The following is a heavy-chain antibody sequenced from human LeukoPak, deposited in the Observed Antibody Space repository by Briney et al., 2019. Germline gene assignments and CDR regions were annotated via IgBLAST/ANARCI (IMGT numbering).Heavy chain of an antibody. D-gene: IGHD6-25*01. CDR1: GFTFSSYS. J-gene: IGHJ4*02. V-gene: IGHV3-23*01. Sequence: GGSLRLSCAASGFTFSSYSMNWVRQAPGKGLEWVSAISGSGGSTYYADSVKGRFTVSRDNSKNTPYLQMNSLRAEDTAVYYCAKTASIAAAFDYWGQGTLVTVSS. CDR3: AKTASIAAAFDY. CDR2: ISGSGGST.